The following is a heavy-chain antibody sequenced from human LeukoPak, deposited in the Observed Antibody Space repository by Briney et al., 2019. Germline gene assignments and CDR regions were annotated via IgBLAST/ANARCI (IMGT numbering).Heavy chain of an antibody. CDR2: IYSGGST. V-gene: IGHV3-53*01. Sequence: GGSLRLSCAAFGLTVSSNYMSWVRQAPGKGLEWVSVIYSGGSTYYADSVKGRFTISRDNSKNTLYLQMKSLRAEDTAVYYCASSETASLDYWGQGTLVTVSS. CDR3: ASSETASLDY. D-gene: IGHD2-21*02. J-gene: IGHJ4*02. CDR1: GLTVSSNY.